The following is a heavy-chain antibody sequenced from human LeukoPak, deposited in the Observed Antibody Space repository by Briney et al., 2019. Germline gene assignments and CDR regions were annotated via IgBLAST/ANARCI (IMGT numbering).Heavy chain of an antibody. CDR1: GFTFSSYG. CDR3: ARDLGYGDYLAYFDY. D-gene: IGHD4-17*01. V-gene: IGHV3-33*01. CDR2: IWYDGSNK. Sequence: GGSLRLSCAGSGFTFSSYGMHWVRQAPGKGGEWVAVIWYDGSNKYYADSVKGRFTISRDNSKNTLYLQMNSLRAEDTAVYYCARDLGYGDYLAYFDYWGQGTLVTVSS. J-gene: IGHJ4*02.